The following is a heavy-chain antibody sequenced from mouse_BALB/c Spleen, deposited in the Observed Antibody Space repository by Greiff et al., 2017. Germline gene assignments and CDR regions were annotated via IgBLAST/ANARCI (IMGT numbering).Heavy chain of an antibody. J-gene: IGHJ4*01. CDR3: ERGGTARAMDD. D-gene: IGHD1-2*01. V-gene: IGHV3-6*02. Sequence: EVQLQQSGPGLVKPSQSLSLTCSVTGYSITSGYYWNWIRQFPGNKLEWMGYISYDGSNNYNPSLKNRISITRDISKNQFFLKLNSVTTEDTATYYCERGGTARAMDDWGQGTSVTGSS. CDR1: GYSITSGYY. CDR2: ISYDGSN.